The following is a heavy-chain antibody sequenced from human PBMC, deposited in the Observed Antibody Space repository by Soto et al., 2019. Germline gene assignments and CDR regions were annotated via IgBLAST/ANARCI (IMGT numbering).Heavy chain of an antibody. Sequence: ASVKVSCKASGYTFTSYGISWVRQAPGQGLEWTGWISAYNGNTNYAQKLQGRVTMTTDTSTSTAYMELRSLRSDDTAVYYCASNYLYYYGSGNTNYYGMDVWGQGTTVTVSS. CDR2: ISAYNGNT. CDR1: GYTFTSYG. J-gene: IGHJ6*02. CDR3: ASNYLYYYGSGNTNYYGMDV. V-gene: IGHV1-18*01. D-gene: IGHD3-10*01.